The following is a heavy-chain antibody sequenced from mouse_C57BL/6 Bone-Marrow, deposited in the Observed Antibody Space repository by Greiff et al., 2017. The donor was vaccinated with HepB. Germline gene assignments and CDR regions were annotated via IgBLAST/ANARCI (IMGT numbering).Heavy chain of an antibody. V-gene: IGHV1-39*01. CDR1: GYSFTDYN. CDR2: INPNYGTT. D-gene: IGHD2-3*01. J-gene: IGHJ4*01. CDR3: AIREGWLLLFAMDY. Sequence: VQLQQSGPELVKPGASVKISCKASGYSFTDYNMNWVKQSNGKSLEWIGVINPNYGTTSYNQKFKGKATLTVDQSSSTAYMQLNSLTSEDSAVYYCAIREGWLLLFAMDYWGQGTSVTVSS.